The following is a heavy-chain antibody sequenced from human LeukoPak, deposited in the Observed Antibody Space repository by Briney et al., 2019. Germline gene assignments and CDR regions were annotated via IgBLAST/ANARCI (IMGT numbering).Heavy chain of an antibody. CDR3: AKHLTGTNSPFDY. J-gene: IGHJ4*02. Sequence: GGSLRLTCAAPGFTFSRYDMTWVRQAPGKGLEWFSTTSTSGDSTYHADSVKGRFTISRDNSKNTLYLQMNSLRADDTAVYYCAKHLTGTNSPFDYWGQGTLVTVSS. V-gene: IGHV3-23*01. D-gene: IGHD3-3*02. CDR1: GFTFSRYD. CDR2: TSTSGDST.